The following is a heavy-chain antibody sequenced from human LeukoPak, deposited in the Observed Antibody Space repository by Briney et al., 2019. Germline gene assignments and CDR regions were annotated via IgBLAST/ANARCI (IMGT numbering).Heavy chain of an antibody. J-gene: IGHJ4*02. CDR1: GFAFNGAA. CDR3: ARNFPYSSSYNLDV. CDR2: TSFDGSNK. D-gene: IGHD6-6*01. Sequence: GGSLRLSCAASGFAFNGAAMHWVRQAPGKGLEWVAITSFDGSNKFYSDSVKGRFTISRDNSVNTLFLQMTSLSPEDTAIYYCARNFPYSSSYNLDVWGQGALVTVSS. V-gene: IGHV3-30-3*01.